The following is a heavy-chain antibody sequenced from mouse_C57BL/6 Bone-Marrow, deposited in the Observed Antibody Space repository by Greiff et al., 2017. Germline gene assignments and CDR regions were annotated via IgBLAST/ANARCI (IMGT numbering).Heavy chain of an antibody. D-gene: IGHD2-4*01. Sequence: QVQLQESGAELVRPGASVTLSCKASGYTVTDYEMHWVKQTPVHGLEWIGALDPETGGTAYNQKFKGKAILTADKSSSTAYMELRSLTSEDSAVYYCTRNYDKGFAYWCQGTLVSVSA. V-gene: IGHV1-15*01. J-gene: IGHJ3*01. CDR1: GYTVTDYE. CDR2: LDPETGGT. CDR3: TRNYDKGFAY.